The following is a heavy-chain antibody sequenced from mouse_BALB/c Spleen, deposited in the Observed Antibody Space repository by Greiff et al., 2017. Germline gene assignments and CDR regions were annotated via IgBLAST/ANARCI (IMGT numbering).Heavy chain of an antibody. CDR1: GYSITSGYY. Sequence: VQLQQSGPGLVKPSQSLSLTCSVTGYSITSGYYWNWIRQFPGNKLEWMGYISYDGSNNYNPSLKNRISITRDTSKNQFFLKLNSVTTEDTATYYCARALDGYPFAYWGQGTLVTVSA. CDR3: ARALDGYPFAY. V-gene: IGHV3-6*02. J-gene: IGHJ3*01. CDR2: ISYDGSN. D-gene: IGHD2-3*01.